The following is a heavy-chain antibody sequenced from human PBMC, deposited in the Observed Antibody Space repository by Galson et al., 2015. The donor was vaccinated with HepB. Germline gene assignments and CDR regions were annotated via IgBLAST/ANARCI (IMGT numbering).Heavy chain of an antibody. CDR3: AGGYSSGWYSGFDY. J-gene: IGHJ4*02. Sequence: SLRLSCAASGFTFSSYGMHWVRQAPGKGLEWVAVIWYDGSNKYYADSVKGRFTISRDNSKNTLYLQMNSLRAEDTAVYYCAGGYSSGWYSGFDYWGQGTLVTVSS. CDR2: IWYDGSNK. CDR1: GFTFSSYG. V-gene: IGHV3-33*01. D-gene: IGHD6-19*01.